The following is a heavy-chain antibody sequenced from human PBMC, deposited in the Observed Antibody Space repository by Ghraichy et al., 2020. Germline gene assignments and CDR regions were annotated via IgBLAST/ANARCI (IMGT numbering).Heavy chain of an antibody. D-gene: IGHD3-22*01. CDR2: RSPDKETK. Sequence: GGSLRLSCKASGFPFSRYGMHWVRRAPGKGLEWVALRSPDKETKFYADSVRGRFTISRDDSKSTLFLRMNNLRAEDTGMYYCARGDDGSPDSWGPGTLVIVPS. CDR3: ARGDDGSPDS. V-gene: IGHV3-30*03. CDR1: GFPFSRYG. J-gene: IGHJ5*01.